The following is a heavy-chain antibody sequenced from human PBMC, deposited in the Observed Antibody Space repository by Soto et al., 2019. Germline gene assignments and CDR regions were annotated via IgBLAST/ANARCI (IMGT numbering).Heavy chain of an antibody. V-gene: IGHV5-51*01. J-gene: IGHJ3*01. CDR2: IYPGDSDT. Sequence: PGESLKISCKGSGYSFTSYWIGWVRQMPGKGLEWMGIIYPGDSDTRYSPSFQGQVTISADKSISTAYLQSSSLKASDTAIFYCVQAGSYYPPDVFDFWGQGTMVTVSS. D-gene: IGHD3-10*01. CDR1: GYSFTSYW. CDR3: VQAGSYYPPDVFDF.